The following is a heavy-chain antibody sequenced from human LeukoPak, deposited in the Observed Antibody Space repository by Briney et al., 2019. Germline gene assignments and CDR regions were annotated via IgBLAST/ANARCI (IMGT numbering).Heavy chain of an antibody. J-gene: IGHJ5*02. Sequence: PSETLSLTCTVSGGSIGSSYWSWIRQPPGKGLEWIGYLYYNGSTNYNPSLKSRVTISVDTSKNQFSLKLSSVTAADTAVYYCARDPSYDILTGSRGFDPWGQGTLVTVSS. V-gene: IGHV4-59*01. CDR2: LYYNGST. CDR3: ARDPSYDILTGSRGFDP. CDR1: GGSIGSSY. D-gene: IGHD3-9*01.